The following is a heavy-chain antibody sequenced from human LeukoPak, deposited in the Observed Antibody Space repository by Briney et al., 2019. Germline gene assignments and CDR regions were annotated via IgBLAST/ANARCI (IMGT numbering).Heavy chain of an antibody. CDR3: ARGPYYYDSSGYISN. J-gene: IGHJ4*02. CDR1: GYTFTSYY. V-gene: IGHV1-2*06. CDR2: INPNSGGT. D-gene: IGHD3-22*01. Sequence: GRSLRLSCAASGYTFTSYYMHWVRQAPGQGLEWMGRINPNSGGTNYAQKFQGRVTMTRDTSISTAYMELSRLRSDDTAVYYCARGPYYYDSSGYISNWGQGTLVTVSS.